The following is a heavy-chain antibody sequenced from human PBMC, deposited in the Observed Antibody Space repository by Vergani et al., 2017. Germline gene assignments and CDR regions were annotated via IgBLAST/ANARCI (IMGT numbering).Heavy chain of an antibody. Sequence: QVQLVQSGAEVKKPGASVKVSCKASGYTFTSYGISWVRQAPGQGLEWMGWISAYNGNTNYAKKLQGRVTMTTDTSTSTAYMELRSLRSDDTAVYYCARFLGSSSWYVNYYYYYMDVWGKGTTVTVSS. V-gene: IGHV1-18*01. D-gene: IGHD6-13*01. CDR3: ARFLGSSSWYVNYYYYYMDV. CDR1: GYTFTSYG. CDR2: ISAYNGNT. J-gene: IGHJ6*03.